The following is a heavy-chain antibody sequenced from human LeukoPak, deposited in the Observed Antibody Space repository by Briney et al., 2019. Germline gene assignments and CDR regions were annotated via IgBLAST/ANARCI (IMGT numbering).Heavy chain of an antibody. CDR3: AHSSSKYYMDV. CDR1: GGSFSGYY. D-gene: IGHD6-6*01. V-gene: IGHV4-34*01. CDR2: INHSGST. Sequence: SETLSLTCAVYGGSFSGYYWSWIRQPPGKGLEWIGEINHSGSTNYNPSLKSRATISVDTSKNQFSLKLSSVTAADTAVYYCAHSSSKYYMDVWGKGTTVTVSS. J-gene: IGHJ6*03.